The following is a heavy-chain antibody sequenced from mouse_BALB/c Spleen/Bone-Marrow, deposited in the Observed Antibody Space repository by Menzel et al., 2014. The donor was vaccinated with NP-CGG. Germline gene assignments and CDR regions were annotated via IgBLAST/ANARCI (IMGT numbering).Heavy chain of an antibody. D-gene: IGHD1-1*01. Sequence: DVQLQESGGGLVQPGGSLKLSCAASGFDFSRYWMSWVRRAPGKGLEWIGEINPDSSTINYTSSLKDKSIISRDNAKNTLYLQMSKVRSEDTALYYCARLSYYGRFAYWGQGTLVTVSA. J-gene: IGHJ3*01. CDR2: INPDSSTI. V-gene: IGHV4-1*02. CDR3: ARLSYYGRFAY. CDR1: GFDFSRYW.